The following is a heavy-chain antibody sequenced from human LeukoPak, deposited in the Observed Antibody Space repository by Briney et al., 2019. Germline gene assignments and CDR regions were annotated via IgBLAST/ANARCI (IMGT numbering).Heavy chain of an antibody. D-gene: IGHD5-12*01. CDR3: AREDQWLRFFDY. J-gene: IGHJ4*02. Sequence: ASVKVSCKASGGTFSSYAISWVRQAPGKGLEWVSSISSSSSYIYYADSVKGRFTISRDNAKNSLYLQMNSLRAEDTAVYYCAREDQWLRFFDYWGQGTLVTVSS. CDR2: ISSSSSYI. CDR1: GGTFSSYA. V-gene: IGHV3-21*01.